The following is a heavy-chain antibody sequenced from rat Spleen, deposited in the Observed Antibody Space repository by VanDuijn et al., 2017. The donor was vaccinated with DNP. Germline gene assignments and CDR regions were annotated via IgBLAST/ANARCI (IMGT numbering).Heavy chain of an antibody. J-gene: IGHJ2*01. CDR2: IGTSGGNT. D-gene: IGHD1-11*01. V-gene: IGHV5-46*01. Sequence: EVQLVESGGGLVQPGRPMKLSCAASGFTFSTFPMAWVRQAPTKGLEWVATIGTSGGNTYYRDSVKGRFTISRDNAKSILYLQMDSLRSEDTATYYCTTDFERGYWGQGVMVTVSS. CDR3: TTDFERGY. CDR1: GFTFSTFP.